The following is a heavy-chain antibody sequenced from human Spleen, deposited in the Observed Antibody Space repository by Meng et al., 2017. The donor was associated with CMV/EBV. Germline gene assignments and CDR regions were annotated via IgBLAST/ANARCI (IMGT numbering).Heavy chain of an antibody. D-gene: IGHD6-13*01. Sequence: SETLSLTCTVSGGSVGDGSYYWSWIRQPPGEGLEWIGYIYYTTSTNFNPSLKSRVTISVDTSQNQFSLKVNSVTAADTAVYYCARGLFRSALVGWGQGTLVTVSS. J-gene: IGHJ4*02. CDR1: GGSVGDGSYY. CDR2: IYYTTST. CDR3: ARGLFRSALVG. V-gene: IGHV4-61*01.